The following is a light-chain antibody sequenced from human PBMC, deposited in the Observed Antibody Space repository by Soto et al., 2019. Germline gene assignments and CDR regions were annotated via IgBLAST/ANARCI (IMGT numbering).Light chain of an antibody. V-gene: IGLV1-44*01. CDR1: SSNIGSKA. Sequence: QSVLTQPPSASGTPGQRVTISCSGSSSNIGSKAVNWYQHLPGTAPKLLIYSSSQRPSGVPDRFSGSKSGTSASLAISGLQSEDEANYYRAAWADSLKGVVFGGGTKLTVL. CDR3: AAWADSLKGVV. J-gene: IGLJ2*01. CDR2: SSS.